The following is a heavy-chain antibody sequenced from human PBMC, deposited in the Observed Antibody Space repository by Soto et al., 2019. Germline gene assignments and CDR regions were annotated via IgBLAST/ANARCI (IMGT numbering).Heavy chain of an antibody. CDR3: ARVTTVPKTGRYGMDV. CDR1: GGSISSYY. J-gene: IGHJ6*02. CDR2: IYTSGST. D-gene: IGHD4-4*01. Sequence: PSETLSLTCTVSGGSISSYYWSWIRQPAGKGLEWIGRIYTSGSTNYNPSLKSRVTMSVDTSKNQFSLKLSSVTAADTAVYYCARVTTVPKTGRYGMDVWGQGTTVTVSS. V-gene: IGHV4-4*07.